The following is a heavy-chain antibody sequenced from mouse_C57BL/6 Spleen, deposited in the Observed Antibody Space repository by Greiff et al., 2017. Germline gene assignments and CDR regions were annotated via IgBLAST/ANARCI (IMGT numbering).Heavy chain of an antibody. CDR3: ARRKPFYAMDY. CDR2: IDPSDSYT. Sequence: VQLQQPGAELVRPGTSVKLSCKASGYTFTSYWMHWVKQRPGQGLEWIGVIDPSDSYTNYNQKFKGKATLTVDTSSSTAYMQLSSLTSEDSAVYYCARRKPFYAMDYWGQGTSVTVSS. V-gene: IGHV1-59*01. CDR1: GYTFTSYW. J-gene: IGHJ4*01.